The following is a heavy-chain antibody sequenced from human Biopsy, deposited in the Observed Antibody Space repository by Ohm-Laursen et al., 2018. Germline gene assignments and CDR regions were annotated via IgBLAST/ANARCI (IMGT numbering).Heavy chain of an antibody. CDR1: GDSISSGGNY. J-gene: IGHJ4*02. V-gene: IGHV4-31*03. Sequence: SETLSLTCTVSGDSISSGGNYWSWIRQFPGKGLEWIAYIYHTGSTYYNPSLKSRLSIAIDTSKNQFSVSLRSVTAADTAVYYCARADMVTTIADYWGQGTLVTVSS. CDR3: ARADMVTTIADY. D-gene: IGHD5-12*01. CDR2: IYHTGST.